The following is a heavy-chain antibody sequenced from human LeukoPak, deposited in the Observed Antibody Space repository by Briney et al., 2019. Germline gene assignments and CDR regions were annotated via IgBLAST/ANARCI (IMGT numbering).Heavy chain of an antibody. V-gene: IGHV1-2*02. D-gene: IGHD6-13*01. CDR2: INPNSGGT. J-gene: IGHJ4*02. Sequence: ASVTVSCKASGYTFTGYYMHWVRQAPGQGLEWMGWINPNSGGTNYAQKFQGRVTMTRDTSISTAYMELSRLRSDDTAVYYCARDPGIAAAGTLDYWGQGTLVTVSS. CDR3: ARDPGIAAAGTLDY. CDR1: GYTFTGYY.